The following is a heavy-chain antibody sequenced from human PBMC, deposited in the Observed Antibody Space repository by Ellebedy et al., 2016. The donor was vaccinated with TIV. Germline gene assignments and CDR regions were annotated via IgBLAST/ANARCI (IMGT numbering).Heavy chain of an antibody. CDR2: ISSTTSTI. Sequence: GGSLRLXXAASGFTFSSYSMNWVRQAPGKGLEWVSYISSTTSTIYYADSVKGRFTISRDNANNSLYLQMNSLRAEDTAVYYCARDHHYGGNSDAWGQGTLVTVSS. D-gene: IGHD4-23*01. J-gene: IGHJ5*02. V-gene: IGHV3-48*04. CDR1: GFTFSSYS. CDR3: ARDHHYGGNSDA.